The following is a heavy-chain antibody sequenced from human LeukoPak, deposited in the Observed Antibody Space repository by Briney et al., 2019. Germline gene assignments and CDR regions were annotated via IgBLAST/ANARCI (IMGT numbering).Heavy chain of an antibody. CDR1: GFTFSSYA. D-gene: IGHD5-18*01. V-gene: IGHV3-23*01. J-gene: IGHJ4*02. Sequence: SGGSLRLSCAASGFTFSSYAMSWVRQAPGKGLEWVSAISGSGGSTYYADSVKGRFTTSRDNSKNTLYLQMNSLRAEDTAVYYCAKVVDTAMVTEGVDYWGQGTLVTVSS. CDR2: ISGSGGST. CDR3: AKVVDTAMVTEGVDY.